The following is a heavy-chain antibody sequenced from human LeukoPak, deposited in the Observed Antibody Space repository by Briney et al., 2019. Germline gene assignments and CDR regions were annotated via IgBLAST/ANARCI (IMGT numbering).Heavy chain of an antibody. CDR2: ITGSGDST. Sequence: GGSLKLSCAASGFTFKSYAMIWVRQAPGRGLEWVSGITGSGDSTYYADSVKGRFTISRDNSKNTLYLQMNSLRAEDTALYYCAKGHLAVASSGQGSLVTVSS. J-gene: IGHJ5*02. CDR3: AKGHLAVAS. V-gene: IGHV3-23*01. CDR1: GFTFKSYA. D-gene: IGHD6-19*01.